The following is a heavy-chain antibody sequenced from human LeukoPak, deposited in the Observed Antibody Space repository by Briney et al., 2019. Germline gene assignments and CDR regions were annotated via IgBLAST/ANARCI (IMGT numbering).Heavy chain of an antibody. CDR3: ARAWRYYYYYYMDV. V-gene: IGHV1-18*01. CDR1: GYTFTSYG. CDR2: ISANNGNA. J-gene: IGHJ6*03. Sequence: ASVKVSCKASGYTFTSYGISWVRQAPGQGLEWMGWISANNGNANYAQKLRGRVAMTRDTSTSTAYMELRSLRSDDTAVYYCARAWRYYYYYYMDVWGKGTTVTVSS.